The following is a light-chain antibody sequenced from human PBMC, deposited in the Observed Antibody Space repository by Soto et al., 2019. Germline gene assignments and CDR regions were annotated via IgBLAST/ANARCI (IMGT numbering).Light chain of an antibody. J-gene: IGLJ1*01. CDR3: SSYTDLNLYV. CDR1: SSDVGGYNY. V-gene: IGLV2-14*03. Sequence: QSALTQPASVSGSPGHSISISCTGTSSDVGGYNYVSWYQHQPGKAPKLVIFDVSGRPSGISNRFSGSKSGNTAPLPISGLRPEDGADYYCSSYTDLNLYVFGTGTKVTVL. CDR2: DVS.